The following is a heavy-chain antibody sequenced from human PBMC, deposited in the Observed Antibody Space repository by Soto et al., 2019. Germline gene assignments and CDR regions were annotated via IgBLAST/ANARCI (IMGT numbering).Heavy chain of an antibody. CDR3: ARSYYDYVWGSYRSAHFDY. V-gene: IGHV1-46*01. D-gene: IGHD3-16*02. CDR1: GYTFTSYY. Sequence: QVQLVQSGAEVKKPGASVKVSCKASGYTFTSYYMHWVRQAPGQGLEWMGIINPSGDSTSYAQKFQGRVTMTRDTSKSTVYMELSSLRSEDTAVYYCARSYYDYVWGSYRSAHFDYWGQGTLVTVSS. J-gene: IGHJ4*02. CDR2: INPSGDST.